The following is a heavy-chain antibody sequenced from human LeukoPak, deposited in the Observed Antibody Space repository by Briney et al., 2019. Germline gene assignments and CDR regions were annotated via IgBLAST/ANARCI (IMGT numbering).Heavy chain of an antibody. V-gene: IGHV1-8*03. CDR3: ARVIDGADAFDI. Sequence: GASVKVSCKASGYTFTSYDINWVRQATGQGLEWMGWMNPNSGNTGYAQKFQGRVTITRNTSISTAYMELSSLRSEDTAVYYCARVIDGADAFDIWGQGTMVTVS. CDR2: MNPNSGNT. J-gene: IGHJ3*02. CDR1: GYTFTSYD. D-gene: IGHD1-26*01.